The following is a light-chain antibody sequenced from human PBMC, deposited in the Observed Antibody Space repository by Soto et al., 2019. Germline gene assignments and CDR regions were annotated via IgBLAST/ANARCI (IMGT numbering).Light chain of an antibody. J-gene: IGLJ1*01. V-gene: IGLV1-44*01. CDR1: TSNIGSNT. CDR2: NNN. CDR3: AAWDDSLNGYV. Sequence: SVLTQPPSASGTPGQGVPISCSGITSNIGSNTVNWYQQLPGTAPKPLIYNNNQRPSGVPDRFSGSKSGTSASLAIGGLQSEDEADYYCAAWDDSLNGYVFGTGTKVTVL.